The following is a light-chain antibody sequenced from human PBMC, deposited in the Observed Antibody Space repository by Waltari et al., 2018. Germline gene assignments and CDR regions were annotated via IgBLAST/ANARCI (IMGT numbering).Light chain of an antibody. CDR1: QGISNS. V-gene: IGKV1-NL1*01. CDR3: QQYYSIPPVT. Sequence: DIQMTQSPSSLSASVGDRVTITCRASQGISNSLAWYQQKPGKAPKPLLYAASTLESGVPSRFSCSGSGTDYTLTISSLQPEDFATYYCQQYYSIPPVTFGPGTRVDFK. J-gene: IGKJ3*01. CDR2: AAS.